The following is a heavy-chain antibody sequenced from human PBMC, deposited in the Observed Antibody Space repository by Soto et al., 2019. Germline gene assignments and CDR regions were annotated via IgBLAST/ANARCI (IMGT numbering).Heavy chain of an antibody. CDR2: IIPIFGTA. J-gene: IGHJ4*02. V-gene: IGHV1-69*13. D-gene: IGHD3-22*01. Sequence: SVKVSCKASGYTFTSYDINWVRQATGQGLEWMGGIIPIFGTANYAQKFQGRVTITADESTSTAYMELSSLRSEDTAVYYCARGRKYCDSSGYGSPDDWGQGTLVNVSS. CDR1: GYTFTSYD. CDR3: ARGRKYCDSSGYGSPDD.